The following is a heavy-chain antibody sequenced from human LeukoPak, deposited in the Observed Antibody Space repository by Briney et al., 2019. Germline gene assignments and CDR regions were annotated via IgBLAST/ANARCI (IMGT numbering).Heavy chain of an antibody. D-gene: IGHD3-9*01. J-gene: IGHJ3*02. CDR1: GYTFTSYG. CDR3: ARGLRYFDWLKDRHDAFDI. V-gene: IGHV1-18*01. Sequence: GASVKVSCKASGYTFTSYGISWVRQAPGQGLEWMGWISAYNGNTNYAQKLQGRVTMTTDTSTSTAYMELRSLRSDDTAVCYCARGLRYFDWLKDRHDAFDIWGQGTMVTVSS. CDR2: ISAYNGNT.